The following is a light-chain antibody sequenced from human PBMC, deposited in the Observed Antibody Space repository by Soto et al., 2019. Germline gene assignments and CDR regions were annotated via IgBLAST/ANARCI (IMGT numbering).Light chain of an antibody. CDR3: TSYTSSSTNVV. CDR2: DVS. V-gene: IGLV2-14*01. CDR1: SSDVGGYNY. J-gene: IGLJ2*01. Sequence: QSALTQPASVSGAPGQSITISCTGTSSDVGGYNYVSWYQQHPGKAPKLLIYDVSNRPSGVSNRFSGSKSGNTASLTISGLQAEDEADYACTSYTSSSTNVVFGGGTKPPS.